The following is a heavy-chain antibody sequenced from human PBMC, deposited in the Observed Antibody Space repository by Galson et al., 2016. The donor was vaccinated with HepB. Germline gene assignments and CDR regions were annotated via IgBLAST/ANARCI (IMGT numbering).Heavy chain of an antibody. CDR2: IGGRGGTT. CDR1: GFTFNNYG. CDR3: AKSTLGVTLESYYYGMDV. V-gene: IGHV3-23*01. Sequence: SLRLSCAASGFTFNNYGMSWVRLAPGKGLEWVSGIGGRGGTTYYADSGEGRITTSRDNSKNTLYLQMKSLRAESTAVYYCAKSTLGVTLESYYYGMDVWGQGTTVTVSS. J-gene: IGHJ6*02. D-gene: IGHD2-21*02.